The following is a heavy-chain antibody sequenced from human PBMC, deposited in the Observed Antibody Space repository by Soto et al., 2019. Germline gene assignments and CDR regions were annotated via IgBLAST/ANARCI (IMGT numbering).Heavy chain of an antibody. J-gene: IGHJ4*02. CDR1: GGSISSGGYY. CDR2: IYYSGRT. D-gene: IGHD1-26*01. Sequence: SETLSLTCTVSGGSISSGGYYWSWLRQHTGKGREWIGYIYYSGRTNYNPPLKRRVTISVDTSKNQFSLKLSSVTAADTAVYYCARRIVGATWGGYFDYWGQGTLVTVSS. CDR3: ARRIVGATWGGYFDY. V-gene: IGHV4-61*08.